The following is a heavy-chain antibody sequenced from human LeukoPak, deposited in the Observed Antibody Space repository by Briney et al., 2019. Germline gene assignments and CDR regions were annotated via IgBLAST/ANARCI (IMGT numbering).Heavy chain of an antibody. J-gene: IGHJ4*02. CDR2: ITYNSGTI. CDR3: ARDSGYSYADDY. CDR1: GFTFRSYA. Sequence: PGGSLRLSCAASGFTFRSYAMQWVRQAPGEGLEWVSYITYNSGTIFYADSVKGRFTISRDNAKDSLYLQMSSLRDEDTAVYYRARDSGYSYADDYWGQGTLVTVSS. V-gene: IGHV3-48*02. D-gene: IGHD5-18*01.